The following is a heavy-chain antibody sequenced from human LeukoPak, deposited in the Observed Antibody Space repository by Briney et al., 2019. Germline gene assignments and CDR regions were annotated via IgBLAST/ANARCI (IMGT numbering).Heavy chain of an antibody. D-gene: IGHD3-3*01. CDR1: GYTFTGYY. Sequence: ASVKVSCKASGYTFTGYYMHWVRQAPGQGLEWMGWINPNSGGTNYAQKFQGWVTMTRDTSISTAYMELSRLRSDDTAVYYCARSLRFLEWGSGYYYMDVWGKGTTVTVSS. J-gene: IGHJ6*03. CDR2: INPNSGGT. CDR3: ARSLRFLEWGSGYYYMDV. V-gene: IGHV1-2*04.